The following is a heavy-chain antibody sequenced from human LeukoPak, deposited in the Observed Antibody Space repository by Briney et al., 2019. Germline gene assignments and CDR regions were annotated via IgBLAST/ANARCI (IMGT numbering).Heavy chain of an antibody. V-gene: IGHV3-23*01. CDR3: AKEVGVDTAMIA. Sequence: EPGGSLRLSCGASGFTFSNYDMSWVRQAPGKGLEWVSGISGSGGSTYYADSVKGRFTISRDNSKNTLYLQMNSLRAEDTAVYYCAKEVGVDTAMIAWGQGTLVTVSS. J-gene: IGHJ5*02. D-gene: IGHD5-18*01. CDR2: ISGSGGST. CDR1: GFTFSNYD.